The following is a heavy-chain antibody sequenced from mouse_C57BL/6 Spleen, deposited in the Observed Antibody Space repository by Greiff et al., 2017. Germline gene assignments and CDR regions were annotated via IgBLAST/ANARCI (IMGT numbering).Heavy chain of an antibody. CDR2: IRLKSDNYAT. D-gene: IGHD2-12*01. J-gene: IGHJ1*03. V-gene: IGHV6-3*01. CDR1: GFTFSNYW. CDR3: LRGEYFDV. Sequence: EVKLMESGGGLVQPGGSMKLSCVASGFTFSNYWMNWVRQSPEKGLEWVAQIRLKSDNYATHYAESVKGRFTISRDDSKSSVYLQMNNLRAEDTGIYYCLRGEYFDVWGTGTTVTVSS.